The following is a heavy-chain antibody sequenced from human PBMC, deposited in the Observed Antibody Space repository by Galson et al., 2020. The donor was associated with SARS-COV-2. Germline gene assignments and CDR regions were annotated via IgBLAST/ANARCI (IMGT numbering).Heavy chain of an antibody. V-gene: IGHV3-7*01. J-gene: IGHJ6*02. Sequence: GSLRLSCAASGFTFSSYWMSWVRQAPGKGLEWVANIKQDGSEKYYVDSVKGRFTISRDNAKNSLYLQMNSLRAEDTAVYYCARDTGAVAGTDYYYGMDVWGQGTTVTVSS. CDR1: GFTFSSYW. CDR2: IKQDGSEK. CDR3: ARDTGAVAGTDYYYGMDV. D-gene: IGHD6-19*01.